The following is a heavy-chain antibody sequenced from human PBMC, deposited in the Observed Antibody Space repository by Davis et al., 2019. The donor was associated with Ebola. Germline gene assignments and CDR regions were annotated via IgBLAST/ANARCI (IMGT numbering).Heavy chain of an antibody. D-gene: IGHD2-8*01. J-gene: IGHJ5*02. CDR1: GNSFTSYW. CDR2: IYTGDSDT. Sequence: GESLKISCKASGNSFTSYWIGWVRQTPGKGLEWMGIIYTGDSDTRHSPSFRCQVTISAYKSFKTAFLQWTSLKASDTAMYYCARQENGWFDPWGQGTLVTVSS. CDR3: ARQENGWFDP. V-gene: IGHV5-51*01.